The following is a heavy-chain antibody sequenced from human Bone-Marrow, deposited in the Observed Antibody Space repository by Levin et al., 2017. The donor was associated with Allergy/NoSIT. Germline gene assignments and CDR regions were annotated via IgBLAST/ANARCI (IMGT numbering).Heavy chain of an antibody. J-gene: IGHJ4*02. CDR1: GGSISSGDDY. CDR3: ARCTGGTCYTGLDY. D-gene: IGHD2-15*01. Sequence: HSQTLSLTCTVSGGSISSGDDYCSWIRQPPGKGLEWIGYIYYSGSTYYNPSLKSRVTISVDTSKNQFSLRLSFVTATDTAVYYCARCTGGTCYTGLDYWGQGTLVTVSS. V-gene: IGHV4-30-4*01. CDR2: IYYSGST.